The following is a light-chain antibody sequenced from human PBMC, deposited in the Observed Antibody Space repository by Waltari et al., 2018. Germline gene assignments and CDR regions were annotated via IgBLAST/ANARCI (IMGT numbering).Light chain of an antibody. J-gene: IGKJ1*01. CDR3: QQRSNWPPWT. V-gene: IGKV3-11*01. CDR2: DAS. CDR1: QSVSSY. Sequence: EIVLTQSPDTLSLSPGDRATLSCRASQSVSSYLAWYQQKPGQAPRLLIYDASNRATGIPARFSGSGSGTDFTLTISSLEPEDFAVYYCQQRSNWPPWTFGQGTKVEIK.